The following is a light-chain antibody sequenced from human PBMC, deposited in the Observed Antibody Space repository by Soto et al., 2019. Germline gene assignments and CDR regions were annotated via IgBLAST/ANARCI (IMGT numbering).Light chain of an antibody. V-gene: IGLV1-51*01. Sequence: QSVLTQPPSVSAARGQKVTISCSGSSSNIENNYVSWYQQLPGTAPKLLIYDNDKRPSGIPDRFSGSKSGTSATLAITGLQTGDEADYYCGTWDSSLTAGVFGGGTKLTVL. J-gene: IGLJ3*02. CDR2: DND. CDR3: GTWDSSLTAGV. CDR1: SSNIENNY.